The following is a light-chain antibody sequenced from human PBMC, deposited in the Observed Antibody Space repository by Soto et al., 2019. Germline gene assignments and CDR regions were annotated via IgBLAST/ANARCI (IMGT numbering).Light chain of an antibody. J-gene: IGLJ1*01. Sequence: QSALTQPASVSGSPGQSITISCTGTSSDVGGYNFVSWYQQHPGKVPKLMIFDVNRRSSGVSDRFSGSKSGNTAYLTISGLQAEGVGVYYCCSYASSSPHVFGSGTKLTVL. V-gene: IGLV2-14*03. CDR3: CSYASSSPHV. CDR2: DVN. CDR1: SSDVGGYNF.